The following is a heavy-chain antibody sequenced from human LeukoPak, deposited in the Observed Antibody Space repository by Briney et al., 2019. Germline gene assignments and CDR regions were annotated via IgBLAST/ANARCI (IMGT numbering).Heavy chain of an antibody. CDR2: IYHSGST. D-gene: IGHD6-6*01. Sequence: SETLSLTCAVSGGSISSSNWWSWVRQPPGKGLEWIGEIYHSGSTNYNPSLKSRVTISVDKSKNQFSLKLSSVTAAGTAVYYCALAAPRPYYYGMDVWGQGTTVTVSS. CDR1: GGSISSSNW. J-gene: IGHJ6*02. V-gene: IGHV4-4*02. CDR3: ALAAPRPYYYGMDV.